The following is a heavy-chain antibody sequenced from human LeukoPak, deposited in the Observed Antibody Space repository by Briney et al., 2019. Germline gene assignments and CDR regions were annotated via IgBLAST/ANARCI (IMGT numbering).Heavy chain of an antibody. CDR3: ARRFYYDSGSCFRSGVAWFDP. CDR1: GFTFSSYW. J-gene: IGHJ5*02. V-gene: IGHV3-74*01. Sequence: GGSLRLSCAASGFTFSSYWMHWVRQAPGKGLVWVSRINTDGSSTSYADSVKGRFTISRDNAKNTLYLQMNSLRAEDTAVYYCARRFYYDSGSCFRSGVAWFDPRGQGTLVTVSS. CDR2: INTDGSST. D-gene: IGHD3-10*01.